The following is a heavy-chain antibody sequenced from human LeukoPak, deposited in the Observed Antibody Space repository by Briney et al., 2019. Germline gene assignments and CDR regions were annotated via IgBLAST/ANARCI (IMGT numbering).Heavy chain of an antibody. CDR1: GFTFSSYG. V-gene: IGHV3-33*01. CDR3: ARSHYDSSGYLGY. D-gene: IGHD3-22*01. J-gene: IGHJ4*02. Sequence: PGRSLRLSCAASGFTFSSYGMHWVRQAPGKGLEWVAVIWYDGSNKYYADSVKGRFTISRDNSKNTLYLQMNSLRAEDTAVYYCARSHYDSSGYLGYWGQGTQVTVSS. CDR2: IWYDGSNK.